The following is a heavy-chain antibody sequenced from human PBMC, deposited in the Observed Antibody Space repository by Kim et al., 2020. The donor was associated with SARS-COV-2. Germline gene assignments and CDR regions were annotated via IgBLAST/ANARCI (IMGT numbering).Heavy chain of an antibody. V-gene: IGHV3-30*18. Sequence: GGSLRLSCAASGFTFSSYGMHWVRQAPGKGLEWVAVISYDGSNKYYADSVKGRFTISRDNSKNTLYLQMNSLRAEDTAVYYCAKGGGLRYFDWSPDAFDIWGQGTMVTVSS. D-gene: IGHD3-9*01. CDR3: AKGGGLRYFDWSPDAFDI. J-gene: IGHJ3*02. CDR2: ISYDGSNK. CDR1: GFTFSSYG.